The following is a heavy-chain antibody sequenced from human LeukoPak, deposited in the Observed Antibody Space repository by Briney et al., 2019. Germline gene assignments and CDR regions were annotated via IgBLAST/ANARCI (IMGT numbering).Heavy chain of an antibody. V-gene: IGHV1-2*02. J-gene: IGHJ4*02. CDR3: ARDVEYCSGGSCSPN. Sequence: ASVKVSCKSSGYTFTGYYMHWVRQAPGQGLEWMAWINTKSGGTHYAQKFRGRVTMTRDTSISTAYMELSRLRSDDTAVYYCARDVEYCSGGSCSPNWGQGTLVTVSS. CDR2: INTKSGGT. CDR1: GYTFTGYY. D-gene: IGHD2-15*01.